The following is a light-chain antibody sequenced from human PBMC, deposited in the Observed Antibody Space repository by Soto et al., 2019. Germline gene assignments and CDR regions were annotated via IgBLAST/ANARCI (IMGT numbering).Light chain of an antibody. Sequence: QAVVTQPPSVSGGPGQRVTISCTVSSSNNGAGYDVHWYQQLPGTAPKLLIYGNSNRPSGVPDRFSGSKSGTSASLAITGLQAEDEADYYCQSYDSSLSGWVFGGGTKLTVL. CDR3: QSYDSSLSGWV. J-gene: IGLJ3*02. CDR1: SSNNGAGYD. CDR2: GNS. V-gene: IGLV1-40*01.